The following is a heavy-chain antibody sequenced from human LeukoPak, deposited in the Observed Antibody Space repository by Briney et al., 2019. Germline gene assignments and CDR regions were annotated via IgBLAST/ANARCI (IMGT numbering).Heavy chain of an antibody. CDR3: ARSDTAMAEYYFGY. Sequence: SETLSLTCTVSGGSISSYYWSWIRQPPGKGLEWIGYIYYSGSTNYNPSLKSRVTISVDTSKNQFSLKLSSVTAADTAVYYCARSDTAMAEYYFGYWGQGTLVTVSS. V-gene: IGHV4-59*08. D-gene: IGHD5-18*01. J-gene: IGHJ4*02. CDR2: IYYSGST. CDR1: GGSISSYY.